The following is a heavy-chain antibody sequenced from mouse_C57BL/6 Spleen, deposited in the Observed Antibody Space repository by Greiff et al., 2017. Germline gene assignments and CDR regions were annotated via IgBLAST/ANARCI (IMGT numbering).Heavy chain of an antibody. CDR3: ARADYGSSYGGY. V-gene: IGHV1-82*01. Sequence: QVQLKQSGPELVKPGASVKISCKASGYAFSSSWMNWVKQRPGKGLEWIGRIYPGDGDTNYNGKFKGKATLTADKSSSTAYMQLSSLTSEDSAVYFCARADYGSSYGGYGGQGTTLTVSS. CDR2: IYPGDGDT. CDR1: GYAFSSSW. J-gene: IGHJ2*01. D-gene: IGHD1-1*01.